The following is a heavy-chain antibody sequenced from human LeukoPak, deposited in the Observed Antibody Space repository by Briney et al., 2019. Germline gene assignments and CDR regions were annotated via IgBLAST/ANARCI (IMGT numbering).Heavy chain of an antibody. Sequence: PSETLSLTCAVYGGSFSGYYWSWIRQPPGKGLEWIGEINHSGSTYYKPSLKSRVTISVDTSKTQFSLKLRSVTAADTAVYYCARDSSEYDILTGYYSIGYFDYWGQGTLVTVSS. CDR1: GGSFSGYY. V-gene: IGHV4-34*01. D-gene: IGHD3-9*01. CDR3: ARDSSEYDILTGYYSIGYFDY. J-gene: IGHJ4*02. CDR2: INHSGST.